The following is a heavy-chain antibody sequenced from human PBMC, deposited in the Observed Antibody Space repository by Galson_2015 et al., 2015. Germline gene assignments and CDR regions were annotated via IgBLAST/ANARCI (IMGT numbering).Heavy chain of an antibody. V-gene: IGHV3-30*18. Sequence: SLRLSCAASGFTFSSCGMHWVRQAPGKGLEWVAVISYDGSNKYYADSVKGRFTISRDNSKNTLYLQMNSLRAEDTAVYYCAKNDFSTVFVFDYWGQGTLVTVSS. CDR1: GFTFSSCG. CDR2: ISYDGSNK. CDR3: AKNDFSTVFVFDY. D-gene: IGHD3-3*01. J-gene: IGHJ4*02.